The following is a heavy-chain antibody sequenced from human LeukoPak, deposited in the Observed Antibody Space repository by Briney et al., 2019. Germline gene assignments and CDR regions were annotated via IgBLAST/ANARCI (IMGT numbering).Heavy chain of an antibody. V-gene: IGHV3-21*01. CDR3: ARSEGSSYYFDY. Sequence: GGSLRLSCAASGFTFSSYSMNLVRQAPGKGLEWVSSISSSSSYIYYADSVKGRFTISRDNAKNSLYLQMNSLRAEDTAVYYCARSEGSSYYFDYWGQGTLVTVSS. CDR2: ISSSSSYI. CDR1: GFTFSSYS. J-gene: IGHJ4*02. D-gene: IGHD6-6*01.